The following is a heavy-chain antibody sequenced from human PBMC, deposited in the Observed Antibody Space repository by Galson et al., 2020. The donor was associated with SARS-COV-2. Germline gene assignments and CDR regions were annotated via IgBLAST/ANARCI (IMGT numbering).Heavy chain of an antibody. CDR2: INPSGGST. CDR1: GYTFTSYY. Sequence: ASVKVSCKASGYTFTSYYMHWVRQAPGQGLEWMGIINPSGGSTSYAQKFQGRVTMTRDTSTSTVYMELSSLRSEDTAVYYCARDDSSGYYYRWFDPWGQGTLVTVSS. J-gene: IGHJ5*02. CDR3: ARDDSSGYYYRWFDP. V-gene: IGHV1-46*01. D-gene: IGHD3-22*01.